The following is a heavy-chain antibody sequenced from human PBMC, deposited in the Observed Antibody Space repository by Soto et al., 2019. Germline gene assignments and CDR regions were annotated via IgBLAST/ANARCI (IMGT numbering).Heavy chain of an antibody. D-gene: IGHD1-26*01. CDR1: GFTFSSYA. V-gene: IGHV3-23*01. Sequence: GGSLRLSCAASGFTFSSYAMSWVRQAPGKGLEWVSAISGSGGSTYYADSVKGRFTISRDNSKNTPYLQMNSLRAEDTAVYYCAKYSLEWELPIANWFDPWGQGTLVTVSS. CDR3: AKYSLEWELPIANWFDP. J-gene: IGHJ5*02. CDR2: ISGSGGST.